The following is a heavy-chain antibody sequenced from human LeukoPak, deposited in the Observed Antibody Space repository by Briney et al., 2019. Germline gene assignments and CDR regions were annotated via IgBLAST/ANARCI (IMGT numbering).Heavy chain of an antibody. CDR1: GYTFTGYY. J-gene: IGHJ4*02. CDR3: ARVAFIGVVVIRPFDY. D-gene: IGHD3-22*01. V-gene: IGHV1-2*02. CDR2: INPNSGGT. Sequence: ASVKVSCKASGYTFTGYYMHWVRQAPGQGLEWMGWINPNSGGTNYAQKFQGRVTMTRDTSISTAYMELRSLRSDDTAVYYCARVAFIGVVVIRPFDYWGQGTLVTVSS.